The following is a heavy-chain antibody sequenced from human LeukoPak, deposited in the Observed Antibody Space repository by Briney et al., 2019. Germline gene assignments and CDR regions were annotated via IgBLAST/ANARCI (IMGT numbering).Heavy chain of an antibody. CDR1: GFTVSSNY. Sequence: QPGGSLRLSCAASGFTVSSNYMSWVRQAPGKGLEWVSVIYSGGSTYYADSVKGRFTISRDNSKNTLYLQMNSLRAEDTAVYYCAMLFSGYFDYWGQRTLVTVSS. D-gene: IGHD3-10*01. CDR3: AMLFSGYFDY. CDR2: IYSGGST. V-gene: IGHV3-53*01. J-gene: IGHJ4*02.